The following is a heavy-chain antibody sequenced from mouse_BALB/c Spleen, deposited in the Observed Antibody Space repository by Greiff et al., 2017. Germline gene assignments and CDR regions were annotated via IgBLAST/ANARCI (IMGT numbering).Heavy chain of an antibody. Sequence: EVQLQQSGPELVKPGASVKISCKASGYTFTDYNMHWVKQSHGKSLEWIGYIYPYNGGTDYNQKFKSKDTLTVDNSSSTAYMELRSLTSEDSAVYYYARWKGSMSTTGAMDYWGQGTSVNVSS. J-gene: IGHJ4*01. CDR2: IYPYNGGT. CDR1: GYTFTDYN. D-gene: IGHD2-4*01. CDR3: ARWKGSMSTTGAMDY. V-gene: IGHV1S29*02.